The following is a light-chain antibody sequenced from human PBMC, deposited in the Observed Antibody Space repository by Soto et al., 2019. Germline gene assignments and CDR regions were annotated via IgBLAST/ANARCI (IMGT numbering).Light chain of an antibody. J-gene: IGKJ1*01. V-gene: IGKV1-39*01. CDR1: QSITSY. Sequence: DIQMTQSPSSLSASVGDSVTITCRASQSITSYLNWYQQKPGTPPKLLIYAASSLQSGVPSRFSGSGSGTDFTLTISSLQPEDFATYYCQQSYSTPPTFGRGTKVKIK. CDR2: AAS. CDR3: QQSYSTPPT.